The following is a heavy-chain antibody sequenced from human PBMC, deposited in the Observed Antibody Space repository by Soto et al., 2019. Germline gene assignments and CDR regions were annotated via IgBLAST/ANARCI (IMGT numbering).Heavy chain of an antibody. CDR1: GFSLSTSGVG. Sequence: QITLKESGPTLVKPTQTLTLTCTFSGFSLSTSGVGVGWIRQPPGKALEWLALIYWDDDKRYSPSLKSRLTITKDTSKNQVVLTMTNMEPVDTATYYCAHGTYDSSGYYEENWFDPWGQGTLVTVSS. J-gene: IGHJ5*02. V-gene: IGHV2-5*02. CDR2: IYWDDDK. CDR3: AHGTYDSSGYYEENWFDP. D-gene: IGHD3-22*01.